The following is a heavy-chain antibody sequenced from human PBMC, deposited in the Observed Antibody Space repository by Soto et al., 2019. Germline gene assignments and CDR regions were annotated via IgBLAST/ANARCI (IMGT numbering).Heavy chain of an antibody. CDR1: TGSISSGNW. CDR2: IYYTGAT. CDR3: ARVFSSGSGSMYYFDF. V-gene: IGHV4-4*02. Sequence: QVQLRESGPGLVEASGTLSLTCEVSTGSISSGNWWSWVRQPPGKGLEWIGEIYYTGATNYNPSLKSRITMTIDKSKDHFSLSLRSATAADTAVYYCARVFSSGSGSMYYFDFWGKGTLFSVSS. D-gene: IGHD6-25*01. J-gene: IGHJ4*02.